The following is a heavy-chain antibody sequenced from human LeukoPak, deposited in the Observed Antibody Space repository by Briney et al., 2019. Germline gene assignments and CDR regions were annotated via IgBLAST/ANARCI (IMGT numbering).Heavy chain of an antibody. J-gene: IGHJ4*02. V-gene: IGHV4-39*01. CDR2: IYYSGST. Sequence: SETLSLTCTVSGGSISSSSYYWGWIRQPPGKGLEWIGSIYYSGSTYYNPSLKSRVTISVDTSKNQFSLKLSSVTAADTAVYYCAIGYCTNGVCCLFDYWGQGTLVTVSS. CDR3: AIGYCTNGVCCLFDY. CDR1: GGSISSSSYY. D-gene: IGHD2-8*01.